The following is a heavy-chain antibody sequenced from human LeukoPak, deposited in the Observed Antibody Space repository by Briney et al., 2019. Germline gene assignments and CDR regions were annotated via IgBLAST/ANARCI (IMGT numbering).Heavy chain of an antibody. V-gene: IGHV4-59*01. CDR3: ARSKYSSYFDY. CDR1: GGSISSYY. J-gene: IGHJ4*02. D-gene: IGHD6-6*01. CDR2: IYYSGST. Sequence: SETLSLTCTVSGGSISSYYWSWIRQPPGKGLVWIGYIYYSGSTNYNPSLKSRVTISVDTSKNQFSLKLSSVTAADTAVYYCARSKYSSYFDYWGQGTLVTVSS.